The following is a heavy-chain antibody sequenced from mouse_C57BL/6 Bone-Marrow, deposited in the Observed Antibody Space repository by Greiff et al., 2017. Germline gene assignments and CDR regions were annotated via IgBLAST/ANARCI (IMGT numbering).Heavy chain of an antibody. CDR3: ARWIYYYGSRYYFDY. CDR1: GYTFTSYW. J-gene: IGHJ2*01. D-gene: IGHD1-1*01. CDR2: INPSNGGT. Sequence: QVQLKQPGTELVKPGASVKLSCKASGYTFTSYWMHWVKQRPGQGLEWIGNINPSNGGTNYNEKFKSKATLTVDKSSSTAYMQLSSLTSEDSAVYYCARWIYYYGSRYYFDYGGQGTTLTVSS. V-gene: IGHV1-53*01.